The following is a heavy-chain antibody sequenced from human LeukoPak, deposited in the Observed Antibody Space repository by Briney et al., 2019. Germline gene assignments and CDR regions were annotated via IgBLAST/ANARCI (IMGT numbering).Heavy chain of an antibody. D-gene: IGHD2-2*01. Sequence: GGSLRLSCAASGFTFSSNGMSWVRQAPGRGLEWVSVISGSGGSPDYTDSVKGRFTISRDNSKNTLYLQMNSLRAEDTAVYYCAKGGKTIMCPTSCYDYWGQGTLVIVSS. CDR3: AKGGKTIMCPTSCYDY. J-gene: IGHJ4*02. CDR1: GFTFSSNG. V-gene: IGHV3-23*01. CDR2: ISGSGGSP.